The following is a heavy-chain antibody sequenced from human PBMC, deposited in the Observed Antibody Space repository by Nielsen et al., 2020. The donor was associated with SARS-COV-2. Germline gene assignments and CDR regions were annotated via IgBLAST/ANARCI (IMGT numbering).Heavy chain of an antibody. V-gene: IGHV3-74*01. CDR1: GFTFSSYW. J-gene: IGHJ3*02. CDR2: INSDGSST. Sequence: GESLKISCAASGFTFSSYWMHWVRQAPGKGLVWVSRINSDGSSTSYADSVKGRFTISRDNAKNTLYLQMNSLRAEDTAVYYCARSKSFPGDDAFDIWGQGTMVTVSS. CDR3: ARSKSFPGDDAFDI.